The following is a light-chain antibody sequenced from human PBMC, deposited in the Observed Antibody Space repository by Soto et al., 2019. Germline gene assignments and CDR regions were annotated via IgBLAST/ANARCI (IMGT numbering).Light chain of an antibody. CDR3: QQYYSYPLT. Sequence: DIQMTQSPSTLSASVGDRVTLTCRASQSISSWLAWYQQKPGKAPKLLIYKASSLESGVPSRFSSSESGTEFTLTISSLQPDDFATYYCQQYYSYPLTFGGGTKVEIK. CDR1: QSISSW. CDR2: KAS. V-gene: IGKV1-5*03. J-gene: IGKJ4*01.